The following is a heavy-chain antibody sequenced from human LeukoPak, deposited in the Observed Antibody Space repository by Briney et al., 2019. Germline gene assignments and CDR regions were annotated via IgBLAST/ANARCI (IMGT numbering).Heavy chain of an antibody. CDR2: IIPIFGRA. Sequence: SVKVSCKASGGTFSSYAISWVRQAPGQGLEWMGGIIPIFGRADYAQKFQDIVTITTDESTSTVYMELSSLRSEDTAVYYCARGETILNWFDPWGQGTLVTVSS. CDR3: ARGETILNWFDP. V-gene: IGHV1-69*05. J-gene: IGHJ5*02. D-gene: IGHD1-1*01. CDR1: GGTFSSYA.